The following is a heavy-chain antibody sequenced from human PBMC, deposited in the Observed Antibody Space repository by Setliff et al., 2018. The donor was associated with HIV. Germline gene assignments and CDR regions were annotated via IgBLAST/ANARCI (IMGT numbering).Heavy chain of an antibody. J-gene: IGHJ3*02. CDR2: ISAYNGNT. D-gene: IGHD6-13*01. V-gene: IGHV1-18*01. Sequence: ASVKVSCKASGYTFTSYGISWVRQAPGQGLEWMGWISAYNGNTNYAQKLQGRVTMTTDTSTSTAYMELRSLRSDDTAVYYCARDRSSWGTDAFDIWGQGAMVTVSS. CDR1: GYTFTSYG. CDR3: ARDRSSWGTDAFDI.